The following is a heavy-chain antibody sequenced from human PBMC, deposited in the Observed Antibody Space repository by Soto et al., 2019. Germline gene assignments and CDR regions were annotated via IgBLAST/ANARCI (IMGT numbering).Heavy chain of an antibody. CDR1: GYSFTSYW. CDR2: IYPGDSDT. Sequence: GASLKISCKGSGYSFTSYWIGGVRQMPGKGLEWMGIIYPGDSDTRYSPSFQGQVTISADKSISTAYLQWSSLKASDTAMYYCARQGVSSSSVYYYYYGMDVWGQGTTVTVSS. CDR3: ARQGVSSSSVYYYYYGMDV. V-gene: IGHV5-51*01. D-gene: IGHD6-6*01. J-gene: IGHJ6*02.